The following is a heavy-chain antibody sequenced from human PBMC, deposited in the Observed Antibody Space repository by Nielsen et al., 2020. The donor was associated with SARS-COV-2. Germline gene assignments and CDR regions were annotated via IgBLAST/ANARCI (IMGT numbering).Heavy chain of an antibody. CDR3: ARSLLILRYFDWLPYFDY. V-gene: IGHV1-2*05. Sequence: WVRQAPGQGLEWMGRINPNSGGTNYAQKFQGRVTMTRDTSISTAYMELSRLRSDDTVVYYCARSLLILRYFDWLPYFDYWGQGTLVTVSS. J-gene: IGHJ4*02. D-gene: IGHD3-9*01. CDR2: INPNSGGT.